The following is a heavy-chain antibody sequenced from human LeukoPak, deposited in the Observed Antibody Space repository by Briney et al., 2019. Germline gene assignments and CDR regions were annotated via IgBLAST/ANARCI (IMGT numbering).Heavy chain of an antibody. CDR3: ARDPFQ. V-gene: IGHV4-61*01. J-gene: IGHJ4*02. CDR1: GGSISSSSYY. CDR2: IYYSGST. Sequence: SETLSLTCTVSGGSISSSSYYWGWIRQPPGKGLEWIGYIYYSGSTNYNPSLKSRVTISVDTSKNQFSLKLSSVTAADTAVYYCARDPFQWGQGTLVTVSS.